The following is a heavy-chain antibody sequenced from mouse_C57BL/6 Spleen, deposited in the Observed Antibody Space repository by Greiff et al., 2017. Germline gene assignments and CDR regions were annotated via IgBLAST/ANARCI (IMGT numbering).Heavy chain of an antibody. V-gene: IGHV1-22*01. CDR2: INPNNGGT. D-gene: IGHD1-1*01. CDR1: GYTFTDYN. J-gene: IGHJ4*01. Sequence: VHVKQSGPELVKPGASVKMSCKASGYTFTDYNMHWVKQSHGKSLEWIGYINPNNGGTSYNQKFKGKATLTVNKSSSTAYMELRSLTSEDSAVYYCAAGSSYYYAMDYWGQGTSVTVSS. CDR3: AAGSSYYYAMDY.